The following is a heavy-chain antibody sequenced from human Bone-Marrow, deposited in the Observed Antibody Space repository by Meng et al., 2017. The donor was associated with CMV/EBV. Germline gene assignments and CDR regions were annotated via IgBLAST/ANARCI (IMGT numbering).Heavy chain of an antibody. Sequence: GGSLRLSCVTSGFTLSNYGMHWVRQAPGKGLEWVAFMRYDGSVEYYADSVKGRFIMSREYSRNIVYLHMNTLRPEDTAVYYCARDPPPEMATNRGFDYWGQGTLVTVSS. D-gene: IGHD5-24*01. CDR2: MRYDGSVE. V-gene: IGHV3-30*02. CDR3: ARDPPPEMATNRGFDY. J-gene: IGHJ4*02. CDR1: GFTLSNYG.